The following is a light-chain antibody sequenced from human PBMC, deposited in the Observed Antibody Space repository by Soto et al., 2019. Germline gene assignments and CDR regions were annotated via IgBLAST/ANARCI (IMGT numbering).Light chain of an antibody. J-gene: IGLJ2*01. CDR1: SSDIGGYNF. CDR2: AVT. CDR3: ASYTTSSTLV. V-gene: IGLV2-14*01. Sequence: QSALTQPASVSGSPGQSITISCNGTSSDIGGYNFVSWYHQHPGKAPKLLIYAVTNRPSGIPDRFSGSKSGNTASLTISGLQAEDGADYYCASYTTSSTLVFGGGTKLTVL.